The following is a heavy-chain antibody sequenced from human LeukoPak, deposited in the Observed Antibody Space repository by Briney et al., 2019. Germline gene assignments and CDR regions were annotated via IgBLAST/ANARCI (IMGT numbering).Heavy chain of an antibody. V-gene: IGHV4-34*01. CDR2: INHRGST. CDR1: GGSFSGYY. CDR3: ARRSYNSPFRY. Sequence: SEAQSLTCAVYGGSFSGYYWSWIRQPPGKGLEWIGEINHRGSTNYNPSLKSRVTISVDTSKNHFSLNLRSVTAADTAVYYCARRSYNSPFRYWGQGTPVTVSS. J-gene: IGHJ4*02. D-gene: IGHD5-24*01.